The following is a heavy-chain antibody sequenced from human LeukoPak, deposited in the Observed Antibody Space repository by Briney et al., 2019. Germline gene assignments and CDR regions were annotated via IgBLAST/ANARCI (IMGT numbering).Heavy chain of an antibody. CDR1: GYTFTGYY. Sequence: GASVKVSCKASGYTFTGYYMHWVRQAPGQGLEWMGWINPNSGGTNYAQKFQGRVTMTRDTSISTAHMELSRLRSDDTAVYYCARAATYYYGSGSPTALDYWGQGTLVTVSS. V-gene: IGHV1-2*02. J-gene: IGHJ4*02. CDR2: INPNSGGT. D-gene: IGHD3-10*01. CDR3: ARAATYYYGSGSPTALDY.